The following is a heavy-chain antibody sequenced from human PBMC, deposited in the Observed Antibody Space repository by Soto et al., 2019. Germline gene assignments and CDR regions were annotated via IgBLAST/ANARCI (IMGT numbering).Heavy chain of an antibody. CDR1: GGAFRRYA. V-gene: IGHV1-69*01. Sequence: QGQLVQSGAEVKKPGSSVKVSCKVAGGAFRRYALTWVRQAPGQGLEWMGGVIPMSGTPNYAQKVQGRVTITADESTTTAYMELSSLRSEDTAVYYCASSYGTSWYGDYWGQGTLVTVSS. J-gene: IGHJ4*02. D-gene: IGHD6-13*01. CDR3: ASSYGTSWYGDY. CDR2: VIPMSGTP.